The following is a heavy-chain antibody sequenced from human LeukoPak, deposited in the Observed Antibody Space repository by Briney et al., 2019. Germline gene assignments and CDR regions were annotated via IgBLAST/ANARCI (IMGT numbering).Heavy chain of an antibody. D-gene: IGHD6-19*01. CDR3: ARGATAVSAPGDY. CDR1: GFTFENYW. Sequence: GGSLRLSCVTSGFTFENYWMTWVRQAPGKGLEWVANIKEDGSEKYYVDFVKGRFTISRDNAEKSLYLQMSSLRAEDTAVYFCARGATAVSAPGDYWGQGTLVTVSS. V-gene: IGHV3-7*01. CDR2: IKEDGSEK. J-gene: IGHJ4*02.